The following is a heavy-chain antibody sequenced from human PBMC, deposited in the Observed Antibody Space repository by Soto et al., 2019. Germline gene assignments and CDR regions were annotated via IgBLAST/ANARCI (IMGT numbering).Heavy chain of an antibody. Sequence: ASVKVSCKVSGYTLTELSMHWVRQAPGKGLEWMGGFDPEDGETIYAQKFQGRVTMTEDTSTDTAYMELSSLRSEDTAVYYCATRIRDGRYYYYGMDVWGQGXTVTVYS. CDR1: GYTLTELS. CDR2: FDPEDGET. J-gene: IGHJ6*02. V-gene: IGHV1-24*01. CDR3: ATRIRDGRYYYYGMDV. D-gene: IGHD2-15*01.